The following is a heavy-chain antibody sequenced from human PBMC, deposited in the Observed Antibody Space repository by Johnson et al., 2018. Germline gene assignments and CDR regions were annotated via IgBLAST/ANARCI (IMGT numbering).Heavy chain of an antibody. CDR2: IIPIFGTA. D-gene: IGHD4-11*01. CDR3: ARVTGRLQCDTWAPYYYYGRDV. Sequence: QVQLVESGAEVKKPGSSVKVSCKASGGTFSSYAISWVRQAPGQGLEWMGGIIPIFGTANYAQKFQGRVTITADESTSTAYMELGSLRAEDPAGYYCARVTGRLQCDTWAPYYYYGRDVWGQGTTVTVSS. J-gene: IGHJ6*02. CDR1: GGTFSSYA. V-gene: IGHV1-69*01.